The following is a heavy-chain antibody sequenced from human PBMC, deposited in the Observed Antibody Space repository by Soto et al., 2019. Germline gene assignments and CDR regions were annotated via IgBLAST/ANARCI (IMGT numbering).Heavy chain of an antibody. V-gene: IGHV4-39*01. D-gene: IGHD6-19*01. CDR2: IYYSGST. CDR3: ARSHQGLVLNWFDP. CDR1: GGSISSSSYY. Sequence: SETLSLTCTVSGGSISSSSYYWGWIRQPPGKGLEWIGSIYYSGSTYYNPSLKSRVTISVDTSKNQFSLKLSSVTAADTAVYYCARSHQGLVLNWFDPWGQGTLVTVSS. J-gene: IGHJ5*02.